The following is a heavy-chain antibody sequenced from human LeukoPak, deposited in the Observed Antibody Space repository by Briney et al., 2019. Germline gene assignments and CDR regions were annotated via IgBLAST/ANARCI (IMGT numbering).Heavy chain of an antibody. V-gene: IGHV3-21*01. CDR2: ISSSSSYI. D-gene: IGHD1-26*01. CDR3: ARGSIVGATTSDY. Sequence: GGSLRLSCAASGFTSSSYAMSWVRQAPGKGLEWVSSISSSSSYIYYADSVKGRFTISRDNAKNSLFLRMNSLRAEDTAVYYCARGSIVGATTSDYWGQGTLVTVSS. CDR1: GFTSSSYA. J-gene: IGHJ4*02.